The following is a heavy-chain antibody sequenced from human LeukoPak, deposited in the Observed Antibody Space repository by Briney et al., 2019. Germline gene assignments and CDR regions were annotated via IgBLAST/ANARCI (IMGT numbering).Heavy chain of an antibody. CDR1: GGSISSRSYY. V-gene: IGHV4-39*01. CDR2: IYYSGST. CDR3: ARHLPQGTTMAGRGFDF. D-gene: IGHD1-1*01. J-gene: IGHJ4*02. Sequence: SETLSLTCTVSGGSISSRSYYWGWLRQPPGKGLEWIGTIYYSGSTYYNPSLKSRVTISVDTSKNQFSLKLGSVTAADTAVYYCARHLPQGTTMAGRGFDFWGQGTLVTVSA.